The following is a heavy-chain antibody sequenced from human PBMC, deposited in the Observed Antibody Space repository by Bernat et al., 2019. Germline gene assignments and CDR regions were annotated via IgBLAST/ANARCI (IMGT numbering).Heavy chain of an antibody. CDR1: GFTFSSYG. J-gene: IGHJ4*01. Sequence: QVQLVESGGGVVQPGRSLRLSCAASGFTFSSYGMHWVRQAPGKGLEWVAVISYDGSNKYYADSVKGRFTISRDNSKNTLYLQMNSLRAEDTAVYYCAKINDCSSGSCYDLWLFDYWGHGTLVTVSS. D-gene: IGHD2-15*01. CDR3: AKINDCSSGSCYDLWLFDY. V-gene: IGHV3-30*18. CDR2: ISYDGSNK.